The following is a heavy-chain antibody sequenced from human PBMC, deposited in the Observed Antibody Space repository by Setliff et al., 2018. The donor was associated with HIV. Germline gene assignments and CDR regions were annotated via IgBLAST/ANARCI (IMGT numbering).Heavy chain of an antibody. J-gene: IGHJ6*03. CDR1: GFTFSSYA. CDR2: ISNDGSNK. V-gene: IGHV3-30*04. CDR3: AREGVVVPAAIHYYYYYMDV. D-gene: IGHD2-2*01. Sequence: GGSLRLSCAASGFTFSSYALHWVRQAPGKGLEWVAVISNDGSNKYYADSVKGRFTISRDNSKNTVYLQMNSLRAEDTAVYYCAREGVVVPAAIHYYYYYMDVWGKGTTVTVSS.